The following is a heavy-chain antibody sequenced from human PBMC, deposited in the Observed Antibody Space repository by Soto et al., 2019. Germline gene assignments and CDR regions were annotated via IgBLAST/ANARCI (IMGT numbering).Heavy chain of an antibody. Sequence: SETLSLTCTVSGAPITINYWSWIRQAPGKGLEWIGYTYYSGSTTYNPSLKSRVTMSADTSKDQFSLKLNSVTAADTAVYYCARDAGGPYDHWGPGSLVTVSS. CDR1: GAPITINY. V-gene: IGHV4-59*01. J-gene: IGHJ4*01. CDR3: ARDAGGPYDH. CDR2: TYYSGST. D-gene: IGHD2-15*01.